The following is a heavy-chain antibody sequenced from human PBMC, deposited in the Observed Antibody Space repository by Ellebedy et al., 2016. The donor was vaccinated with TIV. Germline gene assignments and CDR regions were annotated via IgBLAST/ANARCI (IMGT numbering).Heavy chain of an antibody. CDR3: ARDLRSDYDILTPDY. CDR1: GFIFSTYG. Sequence: GESLKISXAASGFIFSTYGMHWLRQAPGKGLEWVAVIWSDGRNKYYADSVKGRFTISRDNSKNTLYLQMNSLRAVDTAIYYCARDLRSDYDILTPDYWGQGTLLAVSS. V-gene: IGHV3-33*01. D-gene: IGHD3-9*01. CDR2: IWSDGRNK. J-gene: IGHJ4*02.